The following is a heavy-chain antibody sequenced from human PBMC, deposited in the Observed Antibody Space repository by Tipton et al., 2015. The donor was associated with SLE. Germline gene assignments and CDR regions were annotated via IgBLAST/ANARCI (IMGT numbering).Heavy chain of an antibody. CDR2: VFYTGST. J-gene: IGHJ4*02. Sequence: TLSLTCAVSGYSVSTAYYWSWIRQSPGKRLEWIGYVFYTGSTKYNPSLDSRVTISVDTSKNQFSLKLGSVTAADTAIYYCAGGLAVAGTRDYWGQGTLVTVSS. CDR3: AGGLAVAGTRDY. V-gene: IGHV4-61*01. D-gene: IGHD6-19*01. CDR1: GYSVSTAYY.